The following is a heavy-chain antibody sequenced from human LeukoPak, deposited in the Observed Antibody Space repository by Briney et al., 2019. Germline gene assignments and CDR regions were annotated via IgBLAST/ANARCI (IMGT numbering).Heavy chain of an antibody. Sequence: ASLKVSCKASGYTFTDYFMRWVRQAPGQGLEWMGWMNSNSGGANYAQKFQGRVTMTRDTSTSTAYMALSSLRSDDSAVYYCARGHCSIGTCDVFYFDYWGQGILVTVSS. V-gene: IGHV1-2*02. J-gene: IGHJ4*02. CDR1: GYTFTDYF. CDR2: MNSNSGGA. CDR3: ARGHCSIGTCDVFYFDY. D-gene: IGHD2-15*01.